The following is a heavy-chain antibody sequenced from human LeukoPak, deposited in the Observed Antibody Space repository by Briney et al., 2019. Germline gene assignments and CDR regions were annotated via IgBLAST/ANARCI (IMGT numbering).Heavy chain of an antibody. J-gene: IGHJ3*02. CDR3: ARCAAGYYYDSSAPPYSDAFDI. V-gene: IGHV4-61*02. CDR2: IYTSGST. Sequence: PSETLSLTCTVSGGSISSGSYYWSWIRQPAGKGLEWIGRIYTSGSTNYNPSLKSRVTISVDTSKNQFSLKLSSVTAADTAVYYCARCAAGYYYDSSAPPYSDAFDIWGQGTMVTVSS. D-gene: IGHD3-22*01. CDR1: GGSISSGSYY.